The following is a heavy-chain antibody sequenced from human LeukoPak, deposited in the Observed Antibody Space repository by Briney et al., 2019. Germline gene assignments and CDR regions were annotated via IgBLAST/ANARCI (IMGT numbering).Heavy chain of an antibody. J-gene: IGHJ2*01. CDR3: ARGVSDWDWYFDL. D-gene: IGHD3-9*01. CDR2: IYYSGST. CDR1: GGSISSYY. V-gene: IGHV4-59*01. Sequence: SETLSLTCSVSGGSISSYYWSWIRQPPGKGLEWIGYIYYSGSTNYNPSLKSRVTISVDTSKDQFSLKLSSVTAADTAVYYCARGVSDWDWYFDLWGRGTLVTVSS.